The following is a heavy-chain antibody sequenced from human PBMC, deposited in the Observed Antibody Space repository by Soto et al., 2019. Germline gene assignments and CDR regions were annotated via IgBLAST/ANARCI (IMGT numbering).Heavy chain of an antibody. D-gene: IGHD5-18*01. J-gene: IGHJ4*02. Sequence: VQLVESGGGVVQPGGSLRLSCAASGFSFSRYGIHWVRQAPGKGLEWVAVISKDGGDKEYAESVKGRCTISRENSKSTVYLQMNSLRVEDTAVYYCAKDGYKYKYYSDYWGQGTLVTVSS. CDR2: ISKDGGDK. CDR3: AKDGYKYKYYSDY. CDR1: GFSFSRYG. V-gene: IGHV3-30*18.